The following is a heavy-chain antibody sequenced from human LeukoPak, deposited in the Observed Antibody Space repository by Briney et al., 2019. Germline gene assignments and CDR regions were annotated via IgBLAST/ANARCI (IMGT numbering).Heavy chain of an antibody. V-gene: IGHV3-23*01. Sequence: GGSLRLSCAASGFTFDDYVMHWVRQVPGKGLEWVSAISKSGDHTYYAASAKGRFTIYRDNSKNTQYLQMNSLRAEDTAVYYCATSWGPDTSAFRWGRDGMDVWGQGTTVIVS. D-gene: IGHD3-16*01. J-gene: IGHJ6*02. CDR1: GFTFDDYV. CDR2: ISKSGDHT. CDR3: ATSWGPDTSAFRWGRDGMDV.